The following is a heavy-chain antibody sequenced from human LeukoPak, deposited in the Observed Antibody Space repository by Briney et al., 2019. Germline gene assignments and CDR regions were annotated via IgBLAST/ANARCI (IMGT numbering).Heavy chain of an antibody. V-gene: IGHV3-43*01. D-gene: IGHD5-18*01. CDR1: GFTFDDYA. CDR2: ISWNGGST. J-gene: IGHJ4*02. Sequence: GGSLRLSCAASGFTFDDYAMHWVRQAPGKGLEWVSFISWNGGSTYYEDSVKGRFTISRDNTKNSLYLQMDSLRTEDTALYYCARDLGGDAAMGTTDYWGQGTLVTVSS. CDR3: ARDLGGDAAMGTTDY.